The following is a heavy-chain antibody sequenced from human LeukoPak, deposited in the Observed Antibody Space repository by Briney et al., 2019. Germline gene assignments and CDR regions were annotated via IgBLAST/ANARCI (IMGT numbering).Heavy chain of an antibody. CDR2: ISSSSSYI. Sequence: GGSLRLSCAASGFTFSSYSMNWVRQAPGKGLEWVSSISSSSSYIYYADSVKGRFTISRDNAKNSLYLQMNSLRAEDTAVYYCATTEWELLPLDYWGQGTLVTVSS. CDR1: GFTFSSYS. CDR3: ATTEWELLPLDY. J-gene: IGHJ4*02. V-gene: IGHV3-21*01. D-gene: IGHD1-26*01.